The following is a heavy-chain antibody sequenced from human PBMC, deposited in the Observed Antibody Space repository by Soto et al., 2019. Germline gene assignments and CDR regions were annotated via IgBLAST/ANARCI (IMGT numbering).Heavy chain of an antibody. D-gene: IGHD3-3*01. J-gene: IGHJ4*02. CDR2: ISYDGSNK. CDR3: AKDVRFLEWLLSY. Sequence: GGSLRLSCAASGFTFSSYGMHWVRQAPGKGLEWVAVISYDGSNKYYADSVKGRFTISRGNSKNTLYLQMNSLRAEDTAVYYCAKDVRFLEWLLSYWGQGTLVTVSS. CDR1: GFTFSSYG. V-gene: IGHV3-30*18.